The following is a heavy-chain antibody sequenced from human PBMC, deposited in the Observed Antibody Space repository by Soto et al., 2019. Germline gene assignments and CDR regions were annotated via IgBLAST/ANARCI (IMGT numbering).Heavy chain of an antibody. D-gene: IGHD3-10*01. CDR2: IYYSGST. J-gene: IGHJ4*02. CDR3: ARSYGSGNYYNFDY. CDR1: GGSISSYY. Sequence: SETLSLTCTVSGGSISSYYWSWIRQPPGKGLEWIGYIYYSGSTNYNPSLKSRVTISLDTSKNQFSLKLSSVTAADTAAYYCARSYGSGNYYNFDYWGQGTLVTVSS. V-gene: IGHV4-59*01.